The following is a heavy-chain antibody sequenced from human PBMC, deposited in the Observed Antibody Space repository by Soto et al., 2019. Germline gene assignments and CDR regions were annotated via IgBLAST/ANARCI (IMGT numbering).Heavy chain of an antibody. J-gene: IGHJ5*02. CDR3: ARELQQLVHGNWFDP. CDR1: GYTFTSYG. D-gene: IGHD6-13*01. V-gene: IGHV1-8*02. Sequence: ASVKVSCKASGYTFTSYGISWVRQAPGQGLEWMGWMNPNRGNTGYAQKFQGRVTMTRNTSISTAYMELSSLRSEDTAVYYCARELQQLVHGNWFDPWGQGTLVTVSS. CDR2: MNPNRGNT.